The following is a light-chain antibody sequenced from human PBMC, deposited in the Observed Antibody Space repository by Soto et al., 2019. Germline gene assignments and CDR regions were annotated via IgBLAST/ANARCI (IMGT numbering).Light chain of an antibody. J-gene: IGKJ3*01. CDR1: QSVGRD. CDR3: QHRQI. CDR2: DAS. Sequence: EIVLTQSPATLSLSPGEIATLSCRASQSVGRDFAWYQQKPGQIPRLLIYDASNRATGIPARFSGSGSGTDFTLIISSLEPEDFAVDYCQHRQIFGPGTKVEIK. V-gene: IGKV3-11*01.